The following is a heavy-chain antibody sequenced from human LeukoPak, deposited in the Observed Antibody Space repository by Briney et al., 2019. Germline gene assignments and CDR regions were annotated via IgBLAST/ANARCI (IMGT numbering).Heavy chain of an antibody. CDR2: ISAYNGNT. Sequence: ASVKVSCKASGYTFTSYGISWVRQAPGRGLEWMGWISAYNGNTNYAQKLQGRVTMTTDTSTSTAYMELRSLRSDDTAVYYCARLAESSGWYPGAFDIWGQGTMVTVSS. CDR3: ARLAESSGWYPGAFDI. J-gene: IGHJ3*02. CDR1: GYTFTSYG. D-gene: IGHD6-19*01. V-gene: IGHV1-18*01.